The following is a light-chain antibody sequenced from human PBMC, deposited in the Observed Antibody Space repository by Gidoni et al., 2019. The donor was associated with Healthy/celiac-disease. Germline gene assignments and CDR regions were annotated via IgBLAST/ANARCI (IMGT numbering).Light chain of an antibody. J-gene: IGKJ4*01. CDR3: QQYNNWPPLT. V-gene: IGKV3D-15*01. CDR1: QSVSSN. Sequence: EIVMTQSPATRSVSPGERATRSCRASQSVSSNLAWYQQKPGQAPRLLIYGASIRATGIPARFSGSGSGTEFTLTISSLQSEDFAVYYCQQYNNWPPLTFGGGTKVEIK. CDR2: GAS.